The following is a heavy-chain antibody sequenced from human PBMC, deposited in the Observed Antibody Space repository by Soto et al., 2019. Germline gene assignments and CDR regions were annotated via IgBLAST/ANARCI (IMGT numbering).Heavy chain of an antibody. Sequence: GGSLRLSCAASGLTFSSYSMKWVLQAPGKGLEWVSSISSSSSYIYYADSVKGRFTISRDNAKNSLYLQMNSLRAEDTAVYYCAKNHDYGESFQHWGQGTLVTVS. J-gene: IGHJ1*01. CDR3: AKNHDYGESFQH. D-gene: IGHD4-17*01. CDR2: ISSSSSYI. V-gene: IGHV3-21*01. CDR1: GLTFSSYS.